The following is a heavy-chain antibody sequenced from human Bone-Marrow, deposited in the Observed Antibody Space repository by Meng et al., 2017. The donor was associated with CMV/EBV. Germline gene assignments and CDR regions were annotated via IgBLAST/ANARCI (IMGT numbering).Heavy chain of an antibody. V-gene: IGHV4-34*01. CDR1: GGSFSGYY. J-gene: IGHJ6*01. CDR2: INHSGST. Sequence: GSLRLSCAVYGGSFSGYYWSWIRQPPGKGLEWIGEINHSGSTNYNPSLKSRVTISVDTSKNQFSLKLSSVTAADTAVYYCARVVVLLNYYYGMAVWGQGNTVNGAS. D-gene: IGHD2-2*01. CDR3: ARVVVLLNYYYGMAV.